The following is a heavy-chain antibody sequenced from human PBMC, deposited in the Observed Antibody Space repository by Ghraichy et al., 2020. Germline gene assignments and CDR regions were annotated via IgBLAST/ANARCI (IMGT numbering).Heavy chain of an antibody. V-gene: IGHV3-23*01. CDR2: ISGSGGST. CDR3: AKVRDSGIYLYYFDY. J-gene: IGHJ4*02. Sequence: GGSLRLSCAASGLTFSSYAMSWVRQAPGKGLEWVSAISGSGGSTYYADSVKGRFTISRDNSKNTLYLQMNSLRAEDTAVYYCAKVRDSGIYLYYFDYWGQWSLVTV. D-gene: IGHD1-26*01. CDR1: GLTFSSYA.